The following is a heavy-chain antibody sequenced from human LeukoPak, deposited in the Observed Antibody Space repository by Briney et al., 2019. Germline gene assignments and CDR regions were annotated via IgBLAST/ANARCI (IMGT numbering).Heavy chain of an antibody. CDR2: IKQDGSEK. Sequence: PGGSLRLSCAASGFTFSSYWMSWVRQAPGKGLEWVANIKQDGSEKYYVDSVRGRFTISRDNAKNSLYLQMNSLRAEDTAVYYCASGTVITFGGVPNWGQGTLVTVSS. J-gene: IGHJ4*02. CDR3: ASGTVITFGGVPN. CDR1: GFTFSSYW. D-gene: IGHD3-16*01. V-gene: IGHV3-7*01.